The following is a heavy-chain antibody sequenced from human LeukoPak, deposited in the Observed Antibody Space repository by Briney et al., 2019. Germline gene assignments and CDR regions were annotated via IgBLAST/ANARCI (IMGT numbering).Heavy chain of an antibody. CDR2: ISGSGGST. D-gene: IGHD1-26*01. CDR1: QFTFNTYA. Sequence: GGSLRLSCAASQFTFNTYAMNWVRQAPGKGLEWVSSISGSGGSTYYVVSVKGRFTISRDNSKNTLYLQMNSLRAEDTAVYYCAKDSGGIVGATTVNWFDPWGQGTLVTVSS. CDR3: AKDSGGIVGATTVNWFDP. V-gene: IGHV3-23*01. J-gene: IGHJ5*02.